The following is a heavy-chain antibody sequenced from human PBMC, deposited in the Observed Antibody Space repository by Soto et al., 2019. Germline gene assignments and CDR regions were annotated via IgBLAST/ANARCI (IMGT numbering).Heavy chain of an antibody. CDR3: AASHGILLPNHACYGMHX. Sequence: ASVKVSCKASGFTFTSSAVQWVRQARGQRLEWRGFSVVFSGNTNYAQKFQERVTITRDMSTSTAYMELSSLRSEDTAVYYCAASHGILLPNHACYGMHXWGQGTMVTVS. D-gene: IGHD3-3*01. V-gene: IGHV1-58*01. CDR1: GFTFTSSA. CDR2: SVVFSGNT. J-gene: IGHJ6*02.